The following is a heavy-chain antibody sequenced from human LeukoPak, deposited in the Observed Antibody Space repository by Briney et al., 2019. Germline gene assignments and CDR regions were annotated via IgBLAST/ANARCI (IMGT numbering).Heavy chain of an antibody. V-gene: IGHV4-34*01. CDR1: GGSFSGYY. CDR2: INHSGST. CDR3: ARGLAYCSGGSCYRSLNYYMDV. J-gene: IGHJ6*03. D-gene: IGHD2-15*01. Sequence: SETLSLTCAVYGGSFSGYYWSWIRQPPGKGLEWIGEINHSGSTNYNPSLKSRVTISVDASKNQFSLKLSSVTAADTAVYYCARGLAYCSGGSCYRSLNYYMDVWGKGTTVTVSS.